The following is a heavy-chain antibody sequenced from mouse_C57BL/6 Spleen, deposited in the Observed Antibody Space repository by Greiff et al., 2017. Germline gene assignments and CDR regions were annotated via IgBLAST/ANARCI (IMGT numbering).Heavy chain of an antibody. J-gene: IGHJ3*01. D-gene: IGHD3-2*02. V-gene: IGHV1-59*01. CDR3: AIHSSGYVGWFAY. CDR2: IDPSDSYT. Sequence: VQLQQSGAELVRPGTSVKLSCKASGYTFTSYWMHWVKQRPGQGLEWIGVIDPSDSYTNYNQKFKGKATLTVDTSSSTAYMQLSSLTSEDSAVYYCAIHSSGYVGWFAYWGQGTLVTVSA. CDR1: GYTFTSYW.